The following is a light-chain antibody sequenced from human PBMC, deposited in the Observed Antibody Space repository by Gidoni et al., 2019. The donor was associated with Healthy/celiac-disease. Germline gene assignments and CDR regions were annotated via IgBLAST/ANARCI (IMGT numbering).Light chain of an antibody. CDR1: SSNIGAGYD. V-gene: IGLV1-40*01. J-gene: IGLJ2*01. Sequence: QSVLTQPPSVSGAPGQSVTISCTGSSSNIGAGYDVHWYQQLPGTAPKLLIYGNSHRPSGVPDRFSGSKSGTSASLAITGLQAEDEADYYCQSYDSSLSGFVVFGGGTKLTVL. CDR2: GNS. CDR3: QSYDSSLSGFVV.